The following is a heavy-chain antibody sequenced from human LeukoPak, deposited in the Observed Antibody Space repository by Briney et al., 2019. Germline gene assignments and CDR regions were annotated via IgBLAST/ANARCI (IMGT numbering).Heavy chain of an antibody. CDR2: ISSSGSTI. V-gene: IGHV3-48*03. J-gene: IGHJ3*02. Sequence: PGGSLRLSCAASGFTFSSYEMNWVRQAPGKGLEWVSYISSSGSTIYYADSVKGRFTISRDNAKNSLYLQMNSLRAEDTAVYYCARDPGLVVVAATRDAFDNWGQGTMVTVSS. D-gene: IGHD2-15*01. CDR1: GFTFSSYE. CDR3: ARDPGLVVVAATRDAFDN.